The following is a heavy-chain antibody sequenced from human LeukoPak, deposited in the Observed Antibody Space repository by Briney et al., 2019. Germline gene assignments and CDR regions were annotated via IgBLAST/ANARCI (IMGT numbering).Heavy chain of an antibody. Sequence: PGGSLRLSCAASGFTFSSYGMHWVRQAPGKGLEWVAFIRYDGSNKYYADSVKGRFTISRDNSKNTLYLQMNSLRAEDTAVYYCAKDTLSIRSSELDYWGQGTLVTVSS. V-gene: IGHV3-30*02. J-gene: IGHJ4*02. CDR2: IRYDGSNK. CDR1: GFTFSSYG. CDR3: AKDTLSIRSSELDY. D-gene: IGHD6-13*01.